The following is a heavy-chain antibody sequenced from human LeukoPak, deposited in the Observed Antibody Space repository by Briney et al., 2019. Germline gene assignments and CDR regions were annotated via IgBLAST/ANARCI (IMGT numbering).Heavy chain of an antibody. CDR2: IGGDGIA. D-gene: IGHD3-16*01. J-gene: IGHJ4*02. CDR1: GFTFTDHP. CDR3: AKDRANWAIDD. V-gene: IGHV3-69-1*01. Sequence: GGSLRLSCVATGFTFTDHPMNWVRQAPGKGLEWISYIGGDGIAFYADSVKGRFTASKDDARKSMYLQMNSLRVEDTAVYYCAKDRANWAIDDWGQGTQVTVSS.